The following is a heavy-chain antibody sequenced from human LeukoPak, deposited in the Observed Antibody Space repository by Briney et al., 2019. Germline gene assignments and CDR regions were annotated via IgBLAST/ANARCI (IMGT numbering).Heavy chain of an antibody. CDR3: AKGPLIEVAGTTWDY. J-gene: IGHJ4*02. Sequence: GGSLRLSCAASGFTFSSCAMGWVRQAPGRGLEWVSAISGGGGNTYYADSVKGRFTISRDNSKNNIYLQMNSLRAEDTALYYCAKGPLIEVAGTTWDYWGQGTLVTVSS. D-gene: IGHD6-19*01. CDR2: ISGGGGNT. V-gene: IGHV3-23*01. CDR1: GFTFSSCA.